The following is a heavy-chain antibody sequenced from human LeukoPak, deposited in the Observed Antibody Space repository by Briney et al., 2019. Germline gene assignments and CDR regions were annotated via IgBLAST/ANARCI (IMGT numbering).Heavy chain of an antibody. CDR2: IKKDGSEK. J-gene: IGHJ5*02. CDR3: AQGSYGSGTYRFDP. V-gene: IGHV3-7*03. D-gene: IGHD3-10*01. Sequence: GGSLRLSCAASGFTFSSYWMSWVRQAPGKGLEWVANIKKDGSEKYYVDSVKGRFTISRDSAKNSLYLQMNSLRAEDTAVYYCAQGSYGSGTYRFDPWGQGTLVTVSS. CDR1: GFTFSSYW.